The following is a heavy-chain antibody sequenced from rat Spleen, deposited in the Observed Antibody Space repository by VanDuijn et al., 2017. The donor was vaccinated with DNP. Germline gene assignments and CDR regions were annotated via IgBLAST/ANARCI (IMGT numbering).Heavy chain of an antibody. CDR1: GFTFKNYW. J-gene: IGHJ2*01. CDR2: ITSSDGNT. Sequence: EVQLVESGGDLVRPGRSLKLSCVASGFTFKNYWMTWIRHVPGKGLEWVASITSSDGNTNYRDSVKGRFTISRDNAKSTLYLQMDSLRSEDTATYYCARHGYNKPADYWGQGVMVTVSS. V-gene: IGHV5-31*01. CDR3: ARHGYNKPADY. D-gene: IGHD1-10*01.